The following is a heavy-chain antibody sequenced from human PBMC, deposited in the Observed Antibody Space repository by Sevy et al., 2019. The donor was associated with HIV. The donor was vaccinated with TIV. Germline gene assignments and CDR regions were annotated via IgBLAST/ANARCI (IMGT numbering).Heavy chain of an antibody. J-gene: IGHJ6*02. V-gene: IGHV3-11*01. CDR1: GFTFSDYY. CDR3: ARGPRFNSGSYYYYYGMDV. Sequence: GGSLRLSCAASGFTFSDYYMSWIRQAPGKGLEWVSYISSSGSTIYYADSVKGRFTISRDNAKNSLYLQMNSLRAEDTAVYYCARGPRFNSGSYYYYYGMDVWGQGTTVTASS. D-gene: IGHD1-26*01. CDR2: ISSSGSTI.